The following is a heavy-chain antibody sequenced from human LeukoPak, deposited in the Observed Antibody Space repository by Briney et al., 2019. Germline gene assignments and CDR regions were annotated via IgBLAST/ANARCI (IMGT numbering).Heavy chain of an antibody. J-gene: IGHJ4*02. CDR1: GASISSSSYY. CDR2: IYYSGST. CDR3: ARDRGGGYFDY. D-gene: IGHD3-10*01. Sequence: PSETLSLTCTVSGASISSSSYYWGWLRQPPGKGLEWIESIYYSGSTYYNPSLKSRFTISVDTSKNQFSLKLSSVTAADTAVYYCARDRGGGYFDYWGQGALVTVSS. V-gene: IGHV4-39*07.